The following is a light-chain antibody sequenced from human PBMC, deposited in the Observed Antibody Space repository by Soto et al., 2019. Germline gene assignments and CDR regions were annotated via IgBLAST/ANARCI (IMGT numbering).Light chain of an antibody. CDR2: EVV. J-gene: IGLJ1*01. CDR1: RNDIGAYEF. Sequence: ALTQPPSASGSPGQSVTISCTGTRNDIGAYEFVSWYQHHPGKAPKLIIYEVVQRPSGVPDRFPGSKSGNTASLTVSGLQAADEADYYCKSYAGSNTYVFGTGTKVTVL. CDR3: KSYAGSNTYV. V-gene: IGLV2-8*01.